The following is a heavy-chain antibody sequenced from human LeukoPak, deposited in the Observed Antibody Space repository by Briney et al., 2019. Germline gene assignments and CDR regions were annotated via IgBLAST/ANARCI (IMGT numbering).Heavy chain of an antibody. CDR1: GFTFSSYA. CDR3: AKGTGDAGYYFDN. Sequence: PGGSLRLSCAASGFTFSSYAMNWVRQAPGKGLEWVSAVRVSGETYYADSVKGRFTISRDNSDNTVYLQMGGLRAEDTAVYHCAKGTGDAGYYFDNWGQGTLVTVSS. D-gene: IGHD1-1*01. V-gene: IGHV3-23*01. CDR2: VRVSGET. J-gene: IGHJ4*02.